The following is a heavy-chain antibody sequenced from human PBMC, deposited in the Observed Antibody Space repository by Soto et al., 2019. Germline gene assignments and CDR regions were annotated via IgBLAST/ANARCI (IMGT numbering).Heavy chain of an antibody. CDR2: FDPVGGET. J-gene: IGHJ3*02. CDR3: ATESTPVLRFSVGFGRAMDAFDI. CDR1: GYTLTELS. Sequence: QVQLVQSGAEVKKPGASVKVSCKVSGYTLTELSMHWVRQAPGKGFEWMGGFDPVGGETIYAQKVQGRVTMTEDTSTDTAYMELSSLRSEDTAVYYCATESTPVLRFSVGFGRAMDAFDIWGQGTMVTVSS. V-gene: IGHV1-24*01. D-gene: IGHD3-3*01.